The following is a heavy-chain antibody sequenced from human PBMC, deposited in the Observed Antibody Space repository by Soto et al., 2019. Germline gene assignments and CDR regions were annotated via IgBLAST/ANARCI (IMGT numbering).Heavy chain of an antibody. D-gene: IGHD1-1*01. Sequence: QVHLVQSGAEVKKPGASVKVSCKGSGYGFTTYGITWVRQAPGQGLEWMAWISAHNGNTNYAQKLQGRVTVTRDTSTSTAYMGLRSLRSDDTAVYYCARGRYGDYCGQGALVTVSS. CDR3: ARGRYGDY. CDR2: ISAHNGNT. V-gene: IGHV1-18*01. CDR1: GYGFTTYG. J-gene: IGHJ4*02.